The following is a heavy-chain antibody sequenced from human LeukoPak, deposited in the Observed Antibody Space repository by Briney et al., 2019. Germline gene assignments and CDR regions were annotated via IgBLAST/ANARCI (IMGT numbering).Heavy chain of an antibody. D-gene: IGHD1-26*01. CDR1: GFTFSGSA. Sequence: PGGSLSLSCAASGFTFSGSAMHWVRQASGKGLEWVGRIKSKANNFATAYAASVKGRFTISRDDSKNTAYLQMNSLKTEDTAMYYCTRLDSGSYSFDYWGQGTLVTVSS. J-gene: IGHJ4*02. V-gene: IGHV3-73*01. CDR3: TRLDSGSYSFDY. CDR2: IKSKANNFAT.